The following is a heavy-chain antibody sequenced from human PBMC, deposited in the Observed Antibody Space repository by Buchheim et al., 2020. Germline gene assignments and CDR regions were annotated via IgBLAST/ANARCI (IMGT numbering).Heavy chain of an antibody. Sequence: EVQLVETGGGLIQPGGSLRLSCAASGFTVSSNYMSWVRQAPGKGLEWVADIYSGGSTYYADSVKGRFTIFRDNSTKTLYLQMNSLRAEKTAVYYCARDGPGSGIIDFYYCGHGTL. D-gene: IGHD3-10*01. CDR3: ARDGPGSGIIDFYY. CDR1: GFTVSSNY. CDR2: IYSGGST. V-gene: IGHV3-53*02. J-gene: IGHJ4*01.